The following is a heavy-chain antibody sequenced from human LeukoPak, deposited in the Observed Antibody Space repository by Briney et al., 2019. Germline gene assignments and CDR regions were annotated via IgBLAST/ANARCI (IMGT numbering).Heavy chain of an antibody. Sequence: GGSLRLSCVTSGFTFSNYAMNWVRQAPGKGLEWVSGIIGGSGGTTYYAESVEGRFSISRDNSKNTLYLQMNSLRAEDTAVYYCGSREDYGDYGGVYWGQGTLVTVSS. V-gene: IGHV3-23*01. D-gene: IGHD4-17*01. J-gene: IGHJ4*02. CDR3: GSREDYGDYGGVY. CDR2: IIGGSGGTT. CDR1: GFTFSNYA.